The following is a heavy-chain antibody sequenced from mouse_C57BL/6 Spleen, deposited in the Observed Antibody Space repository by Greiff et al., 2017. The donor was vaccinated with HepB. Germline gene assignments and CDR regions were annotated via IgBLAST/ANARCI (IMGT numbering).Heavy chain of an antibody. V-gene: IGHV14-4*01. D-gene: IGHD2-5*01. Sequence: EVQLQQSGAELVRPGASVKLSCTASGFNIKDDYMHWVKQRPEQGLEWIGWIDPENGDTEYASKFQGKATITADESSNTAYLQLSSLTSEDTAVYYCTAWSNYTYYWGQGTTLTVSS. CDR1: GFNIKDDY. CDR3: TAWSNYTYY. J-gene: IGHJ2*01. CDR2: IDPENGDT.